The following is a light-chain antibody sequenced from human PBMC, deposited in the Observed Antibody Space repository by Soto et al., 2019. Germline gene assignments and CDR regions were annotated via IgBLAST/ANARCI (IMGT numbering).Light chain of an antibody. CDR1: QSINNNF. V-gene: IGKV3-20*01. CDR2: GAS. CDR3: QHYVGSPT. J-gene: IGKJ1*01. Sequence: ETVLTHSPGTLSLSACERATVSFRASQSINNNFLAWYQLRPGQAPRLLISGASSRATGIPDRISGSGSGTDFTLTITRVEPEDSAMYYCQHYVGSPTFGQGTKVDIK.